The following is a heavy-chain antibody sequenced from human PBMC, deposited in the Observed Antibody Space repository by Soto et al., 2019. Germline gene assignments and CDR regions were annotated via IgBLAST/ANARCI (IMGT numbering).Heavy chain of an antibody. CDR3: ARCVYGSGSYDWFDP. CDR2: IYPGDSDT. CDR1: GYSFTSYW. Sequence: LGESLKISCKGSGYSFTSYWIGWVRQMPGKGLEWMGIIYPGDSDTRYSPSFQGQVTISADKSISTAYLQWSSLKASDTAMYYCARCVYGSGSYDWFDPWGQGTLVTVSS. D-gene: IGHD3-10*01. V-gene: IGHV5-51*01. J-gene: IGHJ5*02.